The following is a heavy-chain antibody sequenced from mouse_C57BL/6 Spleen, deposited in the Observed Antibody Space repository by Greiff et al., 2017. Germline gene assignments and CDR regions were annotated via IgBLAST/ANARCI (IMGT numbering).Heavy chain of an antibody. CDR3: ARKEGRYGSSYPYYAMDY. J-gene: IGHJ4*01. Sequence: QVQLKQPGAELVKPGASVKLSCKASGYTFTSYWMQWVKQRPGQGLEWIGEIDPSDSYTNYNQKFKGKATLTVDTSASTAYMQLSSLTSEDSAVYYCARKEGRYGSSYPYYAMDYWGQGTSVTVSS. V-gene: IGHV1-50*01. CDR1: GYTFTSYW. D-gene: IGHD1-1*01. CDR2: IDPSDSYT.